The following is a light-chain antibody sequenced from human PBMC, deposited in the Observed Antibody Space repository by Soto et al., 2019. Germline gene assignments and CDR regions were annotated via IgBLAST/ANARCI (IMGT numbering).Light chain of an antibody. CDR3: VLYLGGGKSV. CDR2: STN. J-gene: IGLJ3*02. CDR1: SGSVSPNHY. V-gene: IGLV8-61*01. Sequence: QAVVTQEPSFSVSPGGTVTLTCGLSSGSVSPNHYPSWYQQTPGQAPRTLIYSTNTRSSGVPDRFTGSILGNKAALTITGAQAEDESDFYCVLYLGGGKSVFGGGTKLTVL.